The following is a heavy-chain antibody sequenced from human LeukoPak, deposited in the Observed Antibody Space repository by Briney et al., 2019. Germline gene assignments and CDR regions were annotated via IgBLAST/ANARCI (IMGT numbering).Heavy chain of an antibody. J-gene: IGHJ4*02. CDR1: GFTFSNYA. V-gene: IGHV3-30-3*01. CDR2: ISYDGNNK. Sequence: PGGSLRLSCAASGFTFSNYAIHWVRQAPGKGLEWVAVISYDGNNKYYADSLKGRFTISRDNSKNMVYLQMNSLRADDTAVYYCAKSVVVITFRFDDWGQGALVTVSS. CDR3: AKSVVVITFRFDD. D-gene: IGHD2-15*01.